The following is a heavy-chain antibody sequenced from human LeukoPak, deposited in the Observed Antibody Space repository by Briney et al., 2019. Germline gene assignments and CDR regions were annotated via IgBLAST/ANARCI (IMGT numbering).Heavy chain of an antibody. Sequence: GRSLRLSCAASGFTFSSYAMHWVRQAPGKGLEWVAVIWYDGSNENYADSVKGRFTISRDNSKNTLYLQMNSLRAEDTAIYYCARGYDRGSDYWGQGTLVTVSS. D-gene: IGHD1-1*01. CDR3: ARGYDRGSDY. CDR1: GFTFSSYA. V-gene: IGHV3-33*08. CDR2: IWYDGSNE. J-gene: IGHJ4*02.